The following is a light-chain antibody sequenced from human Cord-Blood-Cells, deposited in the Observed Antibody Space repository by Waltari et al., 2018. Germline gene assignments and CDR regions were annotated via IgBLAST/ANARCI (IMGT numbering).Light chain of an antibody. J-gene: IGLJ1*01. V-gene: IGLV1-47*01. Sequence: QSVLTQPPSASGTLGQRVTISCSGSSPHIGSNYVSWYQQLPGTAPKLLIYRNNQRPSGVPDRFSGSKSGTSASLAISGLRSEDEADYYCAAWDDSLSGYVFGTGTKVTVI. CDR1: SPHIGSNY. CDR2: RNN. CDR3: AAWDDSLSGYV.